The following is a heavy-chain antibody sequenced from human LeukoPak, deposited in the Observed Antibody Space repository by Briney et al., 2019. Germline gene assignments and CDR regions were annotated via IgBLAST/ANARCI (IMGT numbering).Heavy chain of an antibody. CDR3: ARDGYGFTDY. Sequence: GGSLRLSCAASGFTFSNSWMSWVRQAPGKGLEWVANIKPDGSEKYYVDSVKGRFTISRDNAKNSLYVQMNSLRAEDTAVYYCARDGYGFTDYWGQGTLVTVSS. CDR1: GFTFSNSW. V-gene: IGHV3-7*01. J-gene: IGHJ4*02. D-gene: IGHD5-12*01. CDR2: IKPDGSEK.